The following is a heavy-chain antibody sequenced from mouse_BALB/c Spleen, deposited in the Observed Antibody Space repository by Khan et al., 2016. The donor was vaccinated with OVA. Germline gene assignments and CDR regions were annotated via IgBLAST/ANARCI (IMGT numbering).Heavy chain of an antibody. J-gene: IGHJ2*01. V-gene: IGHV5-9-3*01. CDR2: ISSGGSYT. CDR1: GFTFSSYA. Sequence: EVELVESGGGLVKPGGSLKLSCAASGFTFSSYAMSWVRQTPEKRLEWVATISSGGSYTCYPDSVKGRFTISRDNAKNTLYLQMSSLRSEDTAMYYCARQNYGPYYFDYWGQGTTRTVSS. CDR3: ARQNYGPYYFDY. D-gene: IGHD1-2*01.